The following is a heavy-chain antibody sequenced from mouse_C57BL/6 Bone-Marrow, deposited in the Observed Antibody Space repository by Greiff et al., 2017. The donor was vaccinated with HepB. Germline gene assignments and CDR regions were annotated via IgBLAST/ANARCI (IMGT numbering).Heavy chain of an antibody. CDR1: GYSFTGYY. V-gene: IGHV1-42*01. Sequence: VQLKQSGPELVKPGASVKISCKASGYSFTGYYMNWVKQSPEKSLEWIGEINPSTGGTTYNQKFKAKATLTVDKSSSTAYMQLKSLTSEDSAVYYCARYDGYYEAMDYWGQGTSVTVSS. D-gene: IGHD2-3*01. J-gene: IGHJ4*01. CDR3: ARYDGYYEAMDY. CDR2: INPSTGGT.